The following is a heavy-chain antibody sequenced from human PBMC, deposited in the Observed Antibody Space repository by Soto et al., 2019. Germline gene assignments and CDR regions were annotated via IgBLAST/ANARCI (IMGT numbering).Heavy chain of an antibody. Sequence: GASVKVSCKASGGTFSSYAISWVRQAPGQGLEWMGGIIPIFGTANYAQKFQGRVTITADESTSTAYMELSSLRSEDTAVYYCARSRGIVVLPGSYNWFDSWGQGTLVTVSS. J-gene: IGHJ5*01. D-gene: IGHD3-22*01. CDR1: GGTFSSYA. V-gene: IGHV1-69*13. CDR2: IIPIFGTA. CDR3: ARSRGIVVLPGSYNWFDS.